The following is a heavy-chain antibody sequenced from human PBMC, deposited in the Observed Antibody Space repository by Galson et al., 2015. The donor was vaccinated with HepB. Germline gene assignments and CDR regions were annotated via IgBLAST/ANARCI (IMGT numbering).Heavy chain of an antibody. D-gene: IGHD3-22*01. CDR2: ISAYNGNT. CDR1: GYTFTSYG. V-gene: IGHV1-18*04. J-gene: IGHJ4*02. CDR3: ARDSLGITMIVAGDASFDY. Sequence: SVKVSCKASGYTFTSYGISWVRQAPGQGLEWMGWISAYNGNTNYAQKLQGRVTMTTDTSTSTAYMELRSLRSDDTAVYYCARDSLGITMIVAGDASFDYWGQGTLVTVSS.